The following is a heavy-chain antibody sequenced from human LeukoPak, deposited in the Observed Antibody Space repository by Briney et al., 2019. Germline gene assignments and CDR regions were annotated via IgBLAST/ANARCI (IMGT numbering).Heavy chain of an antibody. Sequence: GASVKVSCKASGYTFTSYGITWVRQAPGQGLEWMGWISTYNGNTNYAQKFQGRVTMTRDTSTSTVYMELSSLRSEDTAVYYCAKDYYDSSGYFNWFDPWGQGTLVTVSS. CDR1: GYTFTSYG. CDR2: ISTYNGNT. CDR3: AKDYYDSSGYFNWFDP. J-gene: IGHJ5*02. V-gene: IGHV1-18*01. D-gene: IGHD3-22*01.